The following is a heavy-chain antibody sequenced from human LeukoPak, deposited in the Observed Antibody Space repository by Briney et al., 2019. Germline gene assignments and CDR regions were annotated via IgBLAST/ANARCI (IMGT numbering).Heavy chain of an antibody. D-gene: IGHD1-26*01. CDR3: ARPGRTGATHDAFDI. CDR2: IYPGDSDT. J-gene: IGHJ3*02. Sequence: LGESLKISCKGSGYSFTSYWIGWVRQMPGKGLEWMGIIYPGDSDTRYSPSFQGQVTISADKSISTAYLQWSSLKASDTAMYYCARPGRTGATHDAFDIWGQGTMVTVSS. CDR1: GYSFTSYW. V-gene: IGHV5-51*01.